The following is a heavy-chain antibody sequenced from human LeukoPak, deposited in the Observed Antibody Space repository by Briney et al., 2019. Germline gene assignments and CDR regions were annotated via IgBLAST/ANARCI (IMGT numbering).Heavy chain of an antibody. D-gene: IGHD4-17*01. CDR2: ISSSGGNT. Sequence: GGFLRLSCAASGFTFSSYSMSWVRQAPGKGLEWVSSISSSGGNTYYADSVKGRFTISRDNAKNTLYLQMNSLRAEDTAVYYCARDPHKIMTTAFVAFDIWGQGTMVTVSS. J-gene: IGHJ3*02. V-gene: IGHV3-23*01. CDR1: GFTFSSYS. CDR3: ARDPHKIMTTAFVAFDI.